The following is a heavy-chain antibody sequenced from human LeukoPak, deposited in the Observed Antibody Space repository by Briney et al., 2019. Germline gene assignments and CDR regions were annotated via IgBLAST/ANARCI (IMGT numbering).Heavy chain of an antibody. J-gene: IGHJ6*02. CDR1: GFTFDDYA. CDR2: ISGDDGST. V-gene: IGHV3-43*02. D-gene: IGHD6-13*01. Sequence: GGSLRLSCAASGFTFDDYAMHWVRQAPGKGLEWVSLISGDDGSTYYADSVKGRFTISRDNSKNSLYLQMNSLRTEDTALYYCAKDSNPKIPGYSSSWYYYYGMDVWGQGTTVTVSS. CDR3: AKDSNPKIPGYSSSWYYYYGMDV.